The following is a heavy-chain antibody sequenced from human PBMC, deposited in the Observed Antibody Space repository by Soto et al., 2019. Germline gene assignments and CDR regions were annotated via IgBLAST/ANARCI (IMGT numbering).Heavy chain of an antibody. V-gene: IGHV4-30-2*01. CDR2: INHLETT. Sequence: LSLTCTVSGASITYGAYSWSWIRQTPGRGLEWIGYINHLETTFYNPSFESRLTLSIDRTKNQFSLNLKSMSAADRAVYFCARGGGFDSFDYWGQGILVTVSS. CDR1: GASITYGAYS. CDR3: ARGGGFDSFDY. D-gene: IGHD3-10*01. J-gene: IGHJ4*02.